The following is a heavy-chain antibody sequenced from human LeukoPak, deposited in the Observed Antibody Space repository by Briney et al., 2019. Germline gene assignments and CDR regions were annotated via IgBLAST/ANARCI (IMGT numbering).Heavy chain of an antibody. CDR3: ARAKPSIAAAGTIGY. V-gene: IGHV4-38-2*02. J-gene: IGHJ4*02. CDR2: IYHSGST. Sequence: PSETLSLTCTVSGYSISSGYYWGWIRQPPGKGLEWIGSIYHSGSTYYNPSLKSRVTISVDTSKNQFSLKLSSVTAAGTAVYYCARAKPSIAAAGTIGYWGQGTLVTVSS. CDR1: GYSISSGYY. D-gene: IGHD6-13*01.